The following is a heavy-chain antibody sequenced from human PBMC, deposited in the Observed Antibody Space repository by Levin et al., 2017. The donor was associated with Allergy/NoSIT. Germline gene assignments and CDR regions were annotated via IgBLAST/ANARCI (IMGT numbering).Heavy chain of an antibody. CDR2: IYYSGST. CDR3: ARRGYYDISGYEYFDY. J-gene: IGHJ4*02. CDR1: GGSFSNRSYY. V-gene: IGHV4-39*01. D-gene: IGHD3-22*01. Sequence: SETLSLTCTVSGGSFSNRSYYWGWIRQPPGKGLEWIGTIYYSGSTYYSPSLKSRVTISVDTSKNQFSLRLSSVTAADTAVYYCARRGYYDISGYEYFDYWGQGTPVTVSS.